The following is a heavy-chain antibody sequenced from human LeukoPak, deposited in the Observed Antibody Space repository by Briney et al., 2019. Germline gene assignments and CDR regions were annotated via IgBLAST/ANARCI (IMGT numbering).Heavy chain of an antibody. Sequence: SETLSLTCTVSGGSISSSSYYWGWIRQPPGKGLEWIGSIYYSGSTYYNPSLKSRVTISVDTSKNQFSLKLSSVTAADTAAYYCVRQSYSVYVVVPAAADYWGQGTLVTVSS. J-gene: IGHJ4*02. CDR3: VRQSYSVYVVVPAAADY. D-gene: IGHD2-2*01. CDR1: GGSISSSSYY. V-gene: IGHV4-39*01. CDR2: IYYSGST.